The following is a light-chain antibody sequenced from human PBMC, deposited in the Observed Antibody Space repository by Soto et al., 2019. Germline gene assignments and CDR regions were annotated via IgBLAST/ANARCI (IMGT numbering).Light chain of an antibody. CDR1: SSDVGGYNY. J-gene: IGLJ1*01. Sequence: QSALTQPPSASGSTGQSVTISCTGTSSDVGGYNYVSWYQQYPGKAPKLMIYEVNKRPSGVPDRFSGSKSGNTASLTVSGLQAEDEADYYCSSYGGYYNYVFGTGTKVTVL. CDR3: SSYGGYYNYV. V-gene: IGLV2-8*01. CDR2: EVN.